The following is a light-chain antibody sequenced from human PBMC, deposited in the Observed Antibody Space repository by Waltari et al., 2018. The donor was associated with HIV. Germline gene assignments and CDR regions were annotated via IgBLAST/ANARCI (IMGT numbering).Light chain of an antibody. Sequence: QSALTQPAPVSGSPGQSLPLSCTGTSSDVGSYNLFSWYQQHPGKAPKLMIYEVSKRPSGVSNRFSGSKSGNTASLTISGLQAEDEADYYCCSYAGSSTFVVFGGGTKLTVL. CDR2: EVS. CDR3: CSYAGSSTFVV. CDR1: SSDVGSYNL. J-gene: IGLJ2*01. V-gene: IGLV2-23*02.